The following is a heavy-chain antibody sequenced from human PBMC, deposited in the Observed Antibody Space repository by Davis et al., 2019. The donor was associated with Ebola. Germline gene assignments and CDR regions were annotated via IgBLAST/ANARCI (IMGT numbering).Heavy chain of an antibody. V-gene: IGHV4-34*01. CDR1: GGSFSGYY. J-gene: IGHJ5*02. D-gene: IGHD5-12*01. CDR3: ARGRGYSWFDP. Sequence: ESLKISCAVYGGSFSGYYWSWIRQPPGKGLEWIGEINHSGSTNYNPSLKSRVTISVDTSKNQFSLKLSSVTAADTAVYYCARGRGYSWFDPWGQGTLVTVSS. CDR2: INHSGST.